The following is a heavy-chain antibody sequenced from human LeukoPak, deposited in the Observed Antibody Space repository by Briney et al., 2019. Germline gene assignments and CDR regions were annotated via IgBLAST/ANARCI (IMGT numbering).Heavy chain of an antibody. V-gene: IGHV4-39*01. D-gene: IGHD1-26*01. J-gene: IGHJ4*02. CDR2: IYSSGNT. CDR1: GASISSNNYY. Sequence: SETLSLTCTVSGASISSNNYYWGWVRQPPGKGLEWIGNIYSSGNTYYNASLKSRVTIYIDTSKNQFSLNLSSVTAADTAVYYYAKSGGSGLIDYWGQGTLVTVSS. CDR3: AKSGGSGLIDY.